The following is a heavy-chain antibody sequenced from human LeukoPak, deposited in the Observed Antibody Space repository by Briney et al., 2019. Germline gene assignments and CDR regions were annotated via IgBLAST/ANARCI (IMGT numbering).Heavy chain of an antibody. CDR2: IYYSGTT. CDR1: GXSISSGGYY. J-gene: IGHJ4*02. Sequence: SETLSLTCTVSGXSISSGGYYWSWIRQHPGKGLEWIVYIYYSGTTSYNPSLKRRVTISVDTSKKQFSLKLTSVTAADTAVYYCASLIPSLRYLDYWGQGTLVTVSS. V-gene: IGHV4-31*02. CDR3: ASLIPSLRYLDY. D-gene: IGHD4-17*01.